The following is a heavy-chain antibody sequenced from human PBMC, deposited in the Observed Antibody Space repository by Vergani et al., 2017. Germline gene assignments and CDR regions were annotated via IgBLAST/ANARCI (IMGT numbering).Heavy chain of an antibody. J-gene: IGHJ3*02. Sequence: QVQLVQSGAEVKKPGASVKVSCKASGYTFTSYYMHWVRQAPGQGLEWMGIINPSGGSTSYAQKFQGRVTMTRDTSTSTVYMELSSLRSDDTAVYYCARGYSGSYSGHDAFDIWGQGTMVTVSS. CDR1: GYTFTSYY. CDR3: ARGYSGSYSGHDAFDI. D-gene: IGHD1-26*01. CDR2: INPSGGST. V-gene: IGHV1-46*03.